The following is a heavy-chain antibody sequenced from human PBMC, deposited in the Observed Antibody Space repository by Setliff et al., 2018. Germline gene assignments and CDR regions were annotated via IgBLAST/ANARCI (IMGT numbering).Heavy chain of an antibody. CDR3: ARDFGSGSYFNYYYYGMDV. CDR2: IIPIFGTA. Sequence: SVKVSCKASGYTFNSHYMHWVRQAPGQGLEWMGGIIPIFGTANYAQKFQGRVTITTDESTSTAYMELSSLRPEDTAVYYCARDFGSGSYFNYYYYGMDVWGQGTTVTVSS. V-gene: IGHV1-69*05. D-gene: IGHD3-10*01. J-gene: IGHJ6*02. CDR1: GYTFNSHY.